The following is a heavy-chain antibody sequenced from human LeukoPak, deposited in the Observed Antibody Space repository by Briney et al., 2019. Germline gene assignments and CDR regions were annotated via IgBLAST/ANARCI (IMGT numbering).Heavy chain of an antibody. CDR2: IYHSGST. V-gene: IGHV4-38-2*01. CDR1: GYSISSGYY. J-gene: IGHJ6*04. Sequence: SETLSLTCGVSGYSISSGYYWGWIRQPPGKGLEWIGSIYHSGSTYYNPSLNSRVTISVDTSKNQFSLKLSSVTAADTAVYYCARLVDLWGKGTTVTVSS. CDR3: ARLVDL.